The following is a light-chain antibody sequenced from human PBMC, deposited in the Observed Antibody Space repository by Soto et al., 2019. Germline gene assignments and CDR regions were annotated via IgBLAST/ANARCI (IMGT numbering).Light chain of an antibody. J-gene: IGKJ1*01. CDR2: ASS. V-gene: IGKV3-11*01. Sequence: LSCKTSQSSGSKFLAWYQHKPGQAPRLRIEASSNRATGIPDRFSGSGSGTDFTLTSSSLEIEDFAIYYCQQRSDWPPTFGQGTKVDIK. CDR1: QSSGSKF. CDR3: QQRSDWPPT.